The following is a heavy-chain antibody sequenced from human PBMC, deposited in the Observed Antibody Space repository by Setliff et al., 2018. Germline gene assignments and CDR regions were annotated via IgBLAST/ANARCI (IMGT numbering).Heavy chain of an antibody. Sequence: GGSLRLSCAASGFTFRGYYMQWVRQAPGKGLEWGSYIGESGNHIHYADSVKGRFTISRVNAKNSLYLQMNSLNTEDTAVYYCAITMTTVVDFFNYCGQGALVTVSS. CDR3: AITMTTVVDFFNY. V-gene: IGHV3-11*01. J-gene: IGHJ4*02. CDR2: IGESGNHI. CDR1: GFTFRGYY. D-gene: IGHD4-17*01.